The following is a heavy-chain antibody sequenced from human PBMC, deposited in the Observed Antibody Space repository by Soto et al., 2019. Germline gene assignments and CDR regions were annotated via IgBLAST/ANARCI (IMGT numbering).Heavy chain of an antibody. Sequence: PGGSMRLSCVASRFTFGSYAMSWVRRAPGKRLEWVSTINDIGDLRYYAESVRGRFTISRDNSKNTLYLEVNDLRADDTARYHCAKAFGDWYPFEKWGLGALVTVSS. V-gene: IGHV3-23*01. CDR2: INDIGDLR. J-gene: IGHJ4*02. D-gene: IGHD6-19*01. CDR3: AKAFGDWYPFEK. CDR1: RFTFGSYA.